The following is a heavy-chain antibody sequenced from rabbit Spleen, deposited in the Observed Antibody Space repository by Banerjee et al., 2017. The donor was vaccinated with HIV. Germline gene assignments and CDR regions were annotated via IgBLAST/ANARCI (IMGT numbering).Heavy chain of an antibody. Sequence: QEQLEESGGDLVKPEGSLTLTCTASGFDLSSYYYMCWVRQAPGKGLEWIACIGAGSSGTTYYASWAKGRFTVSKTSSTTVTLQMTSLTVADTATYFCARDTGSSFSSYGMDLWGPGTLVTVS. CDR1: GFDLSSYYY. J-gene: IGHJ6*01. V-gene: IGHV1S45*01. D-gene: IGHD8-1*01. CDR2: IGAGSSGTT. CDR3: ARDTGSSFSSYGMDL.